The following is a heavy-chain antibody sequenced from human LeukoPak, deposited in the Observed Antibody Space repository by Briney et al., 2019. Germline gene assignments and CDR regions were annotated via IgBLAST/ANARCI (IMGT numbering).Heavy chain of an antibody. D-gene: IGHD2-15*01. V-gene: IGHV3-53*01. J-gene: IGHJ2*01. CDR2: IYSGGST. CDR1: RFTVSSNC. CDR3: ARVFGYSLQYFDL. Sequence: GGSLRLSCAASRFTVSSNCMSWVRQAPGKGLEWVSLIYSGGSTYYADSVKGRFTISRDNSRNTLYLQMNTLRAEDTAVYYCARVFGYSLQYFDLWGRGTLVTVSS.